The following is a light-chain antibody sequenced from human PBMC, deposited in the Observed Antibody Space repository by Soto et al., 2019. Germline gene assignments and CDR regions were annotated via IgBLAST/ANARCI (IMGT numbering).Light chain of an antibody. V-gene: IGKV3-15*01. Sequence: EIVMTQSPATLSVSPGEGATLSCRASQSIHNDLAWYQQKPGQAPRLLIYDASIRAVGIPARFSGSGSGTEFTLTISSLQSEDFAVYYCQQYTNWPPLTFGGGTKVEI. CDR1: QSIHND. CDR3: QQYTNWPPLT. J-gene: IGKJ4*01. CDR2: DAS.